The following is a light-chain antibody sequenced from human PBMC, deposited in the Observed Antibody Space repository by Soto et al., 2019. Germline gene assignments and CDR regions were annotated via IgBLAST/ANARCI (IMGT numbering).Light chain of an antibody. CDR2: AAS. Sequence: DILMTQSPSSLSSSVGDRATIACRARKIINTRLNWYQEKPGTAPKLLIYAASSLESGVPSRFSGSGSGTDFTLTISSLQPEDFAIYYCQQGYTSPLTFGQGTKVEIK. CDR3: QQGYTSPLT. J-gene: IGKJ1*01. V-gene: IGKV1-39*01. CDR1: KIINTR.